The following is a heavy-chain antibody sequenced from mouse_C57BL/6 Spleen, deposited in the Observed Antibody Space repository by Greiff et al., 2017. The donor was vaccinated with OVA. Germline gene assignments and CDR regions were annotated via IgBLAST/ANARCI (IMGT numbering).Heavy chain of an antibody. Sequence: VHVKQSGAELVKPGASVKLSCTASGFNIKDYYMHWVKQRTEQGLEWIGRIDPEDGETKYAPKFQGKATITADTSSNTAYLQLSSLTSEDTAVYYVARSGITTVVAPYAMDDWGQGTSVTVSS. D-gene: IGHD1-1*01. CDR3: ARSGITTVVAPYAMDD. CDR2: IDPEDGET. CDR1: GFNIKDYY. V-gene: IGHV14-2*01. J-gene: IGHJ4*01.